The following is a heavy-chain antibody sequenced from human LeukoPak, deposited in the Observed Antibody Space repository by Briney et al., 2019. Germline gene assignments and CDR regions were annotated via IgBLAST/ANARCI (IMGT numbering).Heavy chain of an antibody. Sequence: RTGGSLRLSCAASGFTFSDYDMSWIRQAPGKGLEWISYISGIGSTIYYADSVKGRFTISRDNVRKSLYLQMNSLRAEDTAVYYCATYNLLGGPTGRWGQGTLVTVSS. CDR1: GFTFSDYD. J-gene: IGHJ4*02. D-gene: IGHD1-20*01. CDR3: ATYNLLGGPTGR. CDR2: ISGIGSTI. V-gene: IGHV3-11*01.